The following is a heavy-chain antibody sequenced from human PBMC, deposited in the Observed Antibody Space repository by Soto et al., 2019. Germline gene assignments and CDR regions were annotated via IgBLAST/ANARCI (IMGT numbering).Heavy chain of an antibody. CDR2: ISAYNGNT. J-gene: IGHJ6*03. CDR3: ARAHTLNFGVVIYYYYYYMDV. V-gene: IGHV1-18*01. Sequence: ASVKVSCKASGYTFTSYGISWVRQAPGQGLEWMGWISAYNGNTNYAQKLQDRVTMTTDTSTSTAYMELRSLRSDDTAVYYCARAHTLNFGVVIYYYYYYMDVWGKGTTVTVSS. CDR1: GYTFTSYG. D-gene: IGHD3-3*01.